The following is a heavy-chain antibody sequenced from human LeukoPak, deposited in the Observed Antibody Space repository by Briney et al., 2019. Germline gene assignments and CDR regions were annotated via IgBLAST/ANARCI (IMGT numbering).Heavy chain of an antibody. CDR2: ISGSGGST. V-gene: IGHV3-23*01. Sequence: GGSLRLSCAASGFTLSSYAMSWVRQTPGKGLEWVSAISGSGGSTYYADSVKGRFTISRDNSKNTLFLQMDSLRAEDTAPYYCAKSVAIYFYYGLDVWGQGTTVTVSS. D-gene: IGHD3-3*01. J-gene: IGHJ6*02. CDR3: AKSVAIYFYYGLDV. CDR1: GFTLSSYA.